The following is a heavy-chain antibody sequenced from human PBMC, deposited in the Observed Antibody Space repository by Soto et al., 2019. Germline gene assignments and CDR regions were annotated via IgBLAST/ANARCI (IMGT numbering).Heavy chain of an antibody. Sequence: QVQLVESGGGVVQPGRSLRLSCAASGFTFSSYGMHWVRQAPGKGLEWVAVIWYDGSNKYYADSVKGRFTISRDNSKSTLYLQMNSLRAEDTAVYYCARDLGSSYDGGYYYGMDVWGQGTTVTVSS. CDR2: IWYDGSNK. CDR1: GFTFSSYG. CDR3: ARDLGSSYDGGYYYGMDV. D-gene: IGHD1-26*01. J-gene: IGHJ6*02. V-gene: IGHV3-33*01.